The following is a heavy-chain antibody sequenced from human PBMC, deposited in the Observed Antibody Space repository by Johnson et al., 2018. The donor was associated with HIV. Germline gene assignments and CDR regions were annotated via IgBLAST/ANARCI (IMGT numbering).Heavy chain of an antibody. Sequence: VQLVESGGGVERPGESLRLSCVGSGFMFDDYAMSWVRQAPGKGLEWVSGISWNSGSISYADSVKGRFTISRDNAKNSLYLQMNSLRAEDTAVYYCARALGRELDAFDIWGQGTMVTVSS. J-gene: IGHJ3*02. D-gene: IGHD3-10*01. V-gene: IGHV3-20*04. CDR3: ARALGRELDAFDI. CDR2: ISWNSGSI. CDR1: GFMFDDYA.